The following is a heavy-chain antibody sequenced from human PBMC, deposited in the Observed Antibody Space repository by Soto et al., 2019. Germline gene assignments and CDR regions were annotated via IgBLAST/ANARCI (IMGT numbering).Heavy chain of an antibody. V-gene: IGHV4-30-4*01. CDR2: IYYSGST. CDR3: ARVKMATTFFDY. J-gene: IGHJ4*02. D-gene: IGHD1-1*01. CDR1: GGSISSGDYY. Sequence: KPSETLSLTCTVSGGSISSGDYYWSWIRQPPGKGLEWIGYIYYSGSTYYNPSLKSRVTISVDTSKNQFSLKLSSVTAADTAVYYCARVKMATTFFDYWGQGTLVTVSS.